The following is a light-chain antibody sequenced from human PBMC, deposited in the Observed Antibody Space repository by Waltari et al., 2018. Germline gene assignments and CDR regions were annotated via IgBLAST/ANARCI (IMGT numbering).Light chain of an antibody. V-gene: IGLV2-14*03. Sequence: QSALTQPASVSGSPGQSITISCTGTTSDIGGYNYVSWYQQHPGRAPKLMIYDVTVRPSGISIRFSGSKSGNTASLTISGLRAEDEAYYYCTSYTTTSTLVLFGGGTKLTVL. J-gene: IGLJ2*01. CDR3: TSYTTTSTLVL. CDR2: DVT. CDR1: TSDIGGYNY.